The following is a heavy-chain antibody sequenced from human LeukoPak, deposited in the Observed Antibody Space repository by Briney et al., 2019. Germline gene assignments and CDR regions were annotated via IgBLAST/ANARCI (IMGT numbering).Heavy chain of an antibody. J-gene: IGHJ4*02. D-gene: IGHD1-1*01. V-gene: IGHV1-2*02. CDR2: INPNSGGT. CDR1: GYTFSGYY. Sequence: ASVKVSCKASGYTFSGYYMHWVRQAPGQGLEWMGWINPNSGGTNYAQKFQGRVTTTRDTSISTACMELSRLTSDDTAVYFCARDQSTSFSHSYNFDYWGQGTLVTVSS. CDR3: ARDQSTSFSHSYNFDY.